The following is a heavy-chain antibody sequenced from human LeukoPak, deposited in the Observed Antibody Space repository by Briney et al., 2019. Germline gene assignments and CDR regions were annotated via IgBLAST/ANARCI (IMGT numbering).Heavy chain of an antibody. J-gene: IGHJ6*02. CDR3: ATPGGILWFGDQDGMDV. V-gene: IGHV1-2*06. CDR2: INPNSGGT. D-gene: IGHD3-10*01. CDR1: GYIFTDYH. Sequence: ASVKVSCKASGYIFTDYHIHWVRQAPGQGLEWMGRINPNSGGTTYAQKFQDRVTMTRDTSINTAYMELSRLNSDDTAIYYCATPGGILWFGDQDGMDVWGHGTTVAVSS.